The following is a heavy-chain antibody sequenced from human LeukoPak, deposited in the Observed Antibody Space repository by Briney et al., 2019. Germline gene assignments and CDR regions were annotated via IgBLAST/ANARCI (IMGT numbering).Heavy chain of an antibody. CDR1: GYTFTNYG. CDR3: ARRQGTTLNFDY. V-gene: IGHV1-18*04. CDR2: INAYNGNT. J-gene: IGHJ4*02. Sequence: ASVKVSCKASGYTFTNYGISWVRQAPGQGLEWMGWINAYNGNTNYAQNLQGRATMTTDTSTSTAYMELRSLRSDDTAVYYCARRQGTTLNFDYWGQGTLVTVSS. D-gene: IGHD1-1*01.